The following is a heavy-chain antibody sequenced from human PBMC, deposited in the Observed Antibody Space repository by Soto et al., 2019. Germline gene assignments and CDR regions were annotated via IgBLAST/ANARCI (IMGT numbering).Heavy chain of an antibody. D-gene: IGHD4-17*01. Sequence: EVQLLESGGDLVQPGGSLRLSCALSGFTFSNYAMNWVRQAPGKGMEWVSAITGSGRSTYYAESVKGRFTSSRDNSKNTLYLQMNSLRAEDTAVYYCANYYGDYAGGEFFQHWGQGTLVTVSS. CDR3: ANYYGDYAGGEFFQH. V-gene: IGHV3-23*01. J-gene: IGHJ1*01. CDR1: GFTFSNYA. CDR2: ITGSGRST.